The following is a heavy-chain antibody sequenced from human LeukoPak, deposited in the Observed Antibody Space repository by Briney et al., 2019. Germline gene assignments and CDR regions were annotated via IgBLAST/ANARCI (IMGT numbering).Heavy chain of an antibody. D-gene: IGHD3-9*01. CDR3: ARVRDWFLDY. CDR2: MYYSGST. J-gene: IGHJ4*02. CDR1: GGSISSSSSY. V-gene: IGHV4-39*01. Sequence: SETLSLTCTVSGGSISSSSSYWGWIRQPPGKGLEWIGSMYYSGSTYHNPSLKSRVTISVDTSKNQFSLKLSSVTAADTAVYYCARVRDWFLDYWGQGTLVTVSS.